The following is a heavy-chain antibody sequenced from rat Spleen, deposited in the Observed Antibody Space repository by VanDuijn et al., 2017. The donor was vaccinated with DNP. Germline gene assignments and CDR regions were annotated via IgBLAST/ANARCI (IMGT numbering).Heavy chain of an antibody. D-gene: IGHD1-11*01. CDR2: ILYDGSIT. CDR3: TKPASYGGFWFAY. CDR1: GVTFSDFN. J-gene: IGHJ2*01. V-gene: IGHV5-7*01. Sequence: EVQLVESGGGLVQPGRSLKLSCAAAGVTFSDFNMAWVRQVPKKRLEWVATILYDGSITYYGDSVKGRFTISRDNERSTLYLQMDSLTSEDTATYYCTKPASYGGFWFAYWGQGVTVTVSS.